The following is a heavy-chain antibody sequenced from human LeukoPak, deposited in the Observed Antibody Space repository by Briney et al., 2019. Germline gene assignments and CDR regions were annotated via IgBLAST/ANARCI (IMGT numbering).Heavy chain of an antibody. CDR3: ARHGYSGSYYDFDY. CDR1: DASISSSPYY. V-gene: IGHV4-39*01. Sequence: SETLSLTCTVSDASISSSPYYWGWIRQPPGKGLEWIGTIYYSGTTYYNPSLKSRVTISVDTSKNQFSLRLGSVTAADTAVYYCARHGYSGSYYDFDYWGQGTLVTVSS. J-gene: IGHJ4*02. D-gene: IGHD1-26*01. CDR2: IYYSGTT.